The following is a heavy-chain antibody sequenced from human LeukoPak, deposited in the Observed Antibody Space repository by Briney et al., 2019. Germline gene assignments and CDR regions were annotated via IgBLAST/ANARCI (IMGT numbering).Heavy chain of an antibody. CDR3: ARDMTTATTCYLQH. D-gene: IGHD4-17*01. Sequence: GGSLRLSCAASGFTFSNYSMNWVRQAPGKGLEWVSSISSRSTYRYYADSVKGRFTISRDNAKNSLCLQMNSLRAEDTAVYYCARDMTTATTCYLQHWGQGTLVTVSS. CDR2: ISSRSTYR. V-gene: IGHV3-21*06. CDR1: GFTFSNYS. J-gene: IGHJ1*01.